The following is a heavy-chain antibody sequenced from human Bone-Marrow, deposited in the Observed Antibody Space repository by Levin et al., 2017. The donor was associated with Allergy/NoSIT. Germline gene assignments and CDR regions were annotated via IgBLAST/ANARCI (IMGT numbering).Heavy chain of an antibody. CDR3: AREDDYGDYFDY. CDR1: GGSISSGGYS. V-gene: IGHV4-30-2*01. J-gene: IGHJ4*02. D-gene: IGHD4-17*01. Sequence: KPSETLSLTCAVSGGSISSGGYSWSWIRQPPGKGLEWIGYIYHSGSTYYNPSLKSRVTISVDRSKNQFSLKLSSVTAADTAVYYCAREDDYGDYFDYWGQGTLVTVSS. CDR2: IYHSGST.